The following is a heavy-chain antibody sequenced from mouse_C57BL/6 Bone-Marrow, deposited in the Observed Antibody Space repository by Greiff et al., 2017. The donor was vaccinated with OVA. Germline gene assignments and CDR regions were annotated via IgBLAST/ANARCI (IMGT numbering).Heavy chain of an antibody. D-gene: IGHD4-1*02. CDR2: INYDGSST. CDR3: ARDFTTPTVWYFDV. CDR1: GFTFSDYY. Sequence: EVKLEESEGGLVQPGSSMKLSCTASGFTFSDYYMAWVRQVPEKGLEWVANINYDGSSTYYLDSLKSRFIISRDNAKNILYLQMSSLKSEDTATYYCARDFTTPTVWYFDVWGTGTTVTVSS. J-gene: IGHJ1*03. V-gene: IGHV5-16*01.